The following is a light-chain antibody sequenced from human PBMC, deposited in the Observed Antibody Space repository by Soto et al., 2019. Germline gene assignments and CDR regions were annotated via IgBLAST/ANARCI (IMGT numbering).Light chain of an antibody. J-gene: IGKJ4*01. CDR3: QQYDNWPPA. CDR2: GAS. V-gene: IGKV3-15*01. Sequence: EIVMTQSPATLSVSPGERATLSCRASQSVGSNLAWFQQKPGQAPRLLINGASTRATGIPARFSGSGSGTEFTLTISSLQSEDFAVYYCQQYDNWPPAFGGGTKVEI. CDR1: QSVGSN.